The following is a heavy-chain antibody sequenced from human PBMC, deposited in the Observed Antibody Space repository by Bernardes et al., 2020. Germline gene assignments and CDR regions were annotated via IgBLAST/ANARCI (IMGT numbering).Heavy chain of an antibody. Sequence: GGSLRLSCAASGFTFSSYAMSWVRQAPGKGLEWVSAISGSGGSTYYADSVKGRFTISRDNSKNTLYLQMNSLRAEDTAVYYCARSDLAYCSGGSCYSIYAFDIWGQGTMVTVSS. D-gene: IGHD2-15*01. V-gene: IGHV3-23*01. CDR3: ARSDLAYCSGGSCYSIYAFDI. J-gene: IGHJ3*02. CDR2: ISGSGGST. CDR1: GFTFSSYA.